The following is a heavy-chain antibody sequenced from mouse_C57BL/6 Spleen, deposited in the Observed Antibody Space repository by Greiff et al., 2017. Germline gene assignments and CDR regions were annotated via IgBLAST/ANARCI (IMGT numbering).Heavy chain of an antibody. D-gene: IGHD3-2*02. CDR2: IRLQSDNYAT. J-gene: IGHJ3*01. CDR1: GFTFSNYW. Sequence: EVKLQESGGGLVQPGGSMKFSCVASGFTFSNYWMNWVRQSPEKGLEWVAQIRLQSDNYATHHAESVKGRFTISRDDSKSSVYLQMNNLRAEDTGIEYCTLKDSSGYGFAYWGQGTMVTVSA. CDR3: TLKDSSGYGFAY. V-gene: IGHV6-3*01.